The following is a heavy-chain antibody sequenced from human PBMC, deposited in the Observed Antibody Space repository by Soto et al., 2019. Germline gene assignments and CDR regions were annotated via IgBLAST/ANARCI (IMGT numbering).Heavy chain of an antibody. D-gene: IGHD3-22*01. Sequence: QVQLVQSGAEVKKPGSSVKVSCKASGGTFSSYAISWVRQAPGQGLEWMGGIIPIFGTANYAQKFQGRVTITADESTSTAYMELSSLRSEDTAVYYCARDRRYYYDSSGYYYDVKDFDYWGQGTLVTVSS. J-gene: IGHJ4*02. CDR2: IIPIFGTA. V-gene: IGHV1-69*01. CDR1: GGTFSSYA. CDR3: ARDRRYYYDSSGYYYDVKDFDY.